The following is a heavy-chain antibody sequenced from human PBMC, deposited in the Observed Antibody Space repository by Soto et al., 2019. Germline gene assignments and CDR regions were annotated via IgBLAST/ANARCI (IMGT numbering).Heavy chain of an antibody. D-gene: IGHD3-22*01. J-gene: IGHJ4*02. V-gene: IGHV4-61*01. Sequence: QVQLQESGPGLVKPSETLSLTCTVSGGSVSSGSYYWSWIRQPPGKGLEWIGYIYYSGSTNYNPSLKSRVSISVDTSKNQFSLKLSSVTAADTAVYYCARAVHYYYDSSGYYAFDYWGQGTLVTVSS. CDR3: ARAVHYYYDSSGYYAFDY. CDR1: GGSVSSGSYY. CDR2: IYYSGST.